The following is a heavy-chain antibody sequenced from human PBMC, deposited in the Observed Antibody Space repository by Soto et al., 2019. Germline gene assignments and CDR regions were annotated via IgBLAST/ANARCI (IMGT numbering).Heavy chain of an antibody. Sequence: ESLGLSCAASGFTFSSYSMNGVRQAPGKGLEWVSSISSSSSYIYYADSVKGRFTISRDNAKNSLYLQMNSLRAEDTAVYYCARGARGLRDFDYWAQGTLVTVSS. D-gene: IGHD5-12*01. V-gene: IGHV3-21*01. CDR2: ISSSSSYI. J-gene: IGHJ4*02. CDR1: GFTFSSYS. CDR3: ARGARGLRDFDY.